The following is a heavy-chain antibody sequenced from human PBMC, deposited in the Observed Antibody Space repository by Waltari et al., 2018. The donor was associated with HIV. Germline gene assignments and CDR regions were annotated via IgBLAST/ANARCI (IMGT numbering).Heavy chain of an antibody. Sequence: QVQLVQSGPEVKKPGSSVKVSCKASGGTFSSYANPWVRPAPGQGLEWMGGIIPIFGTSNYAQKFQGRVTITADESTSTVYMELSSLRSEDTAVYYCARVSEIYSSSSGAFDYWGQGTLVTVSS. J-gene: IGHJ4*02. V-gene: IGHV1-69*01. D-gene: IGHD6-6*01. CDR1: GGTFSSYA. CDR3: ARVSEIYSSSSGAFDY. CDR2: IIPIFGTS.